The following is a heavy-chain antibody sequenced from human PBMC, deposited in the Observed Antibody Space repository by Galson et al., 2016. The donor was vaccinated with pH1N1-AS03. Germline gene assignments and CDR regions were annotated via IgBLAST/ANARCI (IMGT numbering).Heavy chain of an antibody. D-gene: IGHD3-10*01. CDR1: GYTFSRYY. J-gene: IGHJ4*02. Sequence: SVKVSCKASGYTFSRYYMHWLRQAPGQGPEWMGVMDPSIGSTTYAQKFQGRANMTRDTATTTADMELRSLSSDDQAVYYCATYGSGSRGGFDYCGLGALITVSS. V-gene: IGHV1-46*01. CDR3: ATYGSGSRGGFDY. CDR2: MDPSIGST.